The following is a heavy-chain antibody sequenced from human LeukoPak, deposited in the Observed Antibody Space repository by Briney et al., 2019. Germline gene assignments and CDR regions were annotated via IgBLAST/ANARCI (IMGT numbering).Heavy chain of an antibody. Sequence: ASVKVSCLASGYTFTGFYLHWVRQPPGQGLEWMGRIDPNSGATDYAQKFQGRVTMTRDTSISTAYMELSGLRSDDTAVYYCARDWGSGTYDSWGQEPLITVSS. CDR2: IDPNSGAT. V-gene: IGHV1-2*06. CDR1: GYTFTGFY. D-gene: IGHD1-26*01. J-gene: IGHJ5*01. CDR3: ARDWGSGTYDS.